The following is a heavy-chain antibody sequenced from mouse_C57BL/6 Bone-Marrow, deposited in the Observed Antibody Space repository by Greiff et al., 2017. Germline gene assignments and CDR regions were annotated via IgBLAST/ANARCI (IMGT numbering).Heavy chain of an antibody. CDR3: ARGRVSSRGY. D-gene: IGHD1-1*01. Sequence: VKLQQSGAELARPGASVKLSCKASGYTFTSYGISWVKQRTGQGLEWIGEIYPRSGNTYYNEKFKGKATLTADKSSSTAYMALRSLASEDSAVYVCARGRVSSRGYWGQGTTLTVSS. CDR1: GYTFTSYG. V-gene: IGHV1-81*01. J-gene: IGHJ2*01. CDR2: IYPRSGNT.